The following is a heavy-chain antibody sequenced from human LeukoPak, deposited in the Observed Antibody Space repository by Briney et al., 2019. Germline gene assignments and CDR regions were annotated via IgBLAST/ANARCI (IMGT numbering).Heavy chain of an antibody. Sequence: ASVKVSCKASGYTFTGYYMHWVRQAPGQGLEWMGWINPNSGGTNYAQKFQGRVTMTRDTSISTAYMGLSRLRSDDTAVYYCARDGLGVVVAATLDNWFDPWGQGTLVTVSS. V-gene: IGHV1-2*02. CDR2: INPNSGGT. CDR3: ARDGLGVVVAATLDNWFDP. D-gene: IGHD2-15*01. J-gene: IGHJ5*02. CDR1: GYTFTGYY.